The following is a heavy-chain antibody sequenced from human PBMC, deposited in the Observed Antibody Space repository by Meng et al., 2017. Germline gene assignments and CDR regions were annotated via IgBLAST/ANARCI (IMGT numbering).Heavy chain of an antibody. CDR2: IYYSGST. CDR3: ASVEMATTIS. V-gene: IGHV4-39*07. Sequence: QLQLQEAGPVLVKPSETLSLTGTGSGGSISSSSYYWGWIRQPPGKGLEWIGSIYYSGSTYYNPSLKSRVTISVDTSKNQFSLKLSSVTAADTAVYYCASVEMATTISWGQGTLVTVSS. D-gene: IGHD5-24*01. CDR1: GGSISSSSYY. J-gene: IGHJ4*02.